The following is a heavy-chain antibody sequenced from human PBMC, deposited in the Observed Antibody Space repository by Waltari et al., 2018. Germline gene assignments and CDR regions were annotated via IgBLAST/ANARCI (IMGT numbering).Heavy chain of an antibody. Sequence: QVQLQESGPGLVKPSETLSLTCAVSGYSISSGYYWGWIRQPPGKGLEWIGSIYHSGGTSYNPSLKSRVTISVDTSKNQFSLKLSSVTAADTAVYYCAREAVSSGRYFDYWGQGTLVTVSS. V-gene: IGHV4-38-2*02. J-gene: IGHJ4*02. D-gene: IGHD6-19*01. CDR2: IYHSGGT. CDR3: AREAVSSGRYFDY. CDR1: GYSISSGYY.